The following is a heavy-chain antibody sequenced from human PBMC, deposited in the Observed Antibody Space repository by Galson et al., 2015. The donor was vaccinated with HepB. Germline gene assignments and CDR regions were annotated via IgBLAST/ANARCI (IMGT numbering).Heavy chain of an antibody. V-gene: IGHV1-69*13. CDR2: IIPIFGTA. D-gene: IGHD3-22*01. CDR3: ASGGPSYYYDSSGPGAFDI. Sequence: SVKVSCKASGGPFSSYAISWVRQAPGQGLEWMGGIIPIFGTANYAQKFQGRVTITADESTSTAYMELSSLRSEDTAVYYCASGGPSYYYDSSGPGAFDIWGQGTMVTVSS. CDR1: GGPFSSYA. J-gene: IGHJ3*02.